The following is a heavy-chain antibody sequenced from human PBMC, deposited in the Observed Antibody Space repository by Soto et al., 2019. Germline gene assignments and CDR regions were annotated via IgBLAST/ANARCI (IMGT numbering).Heavy chain of an antibody. CDR2: INSDGSST. D-gene: IGHD3-10*01. J-gene: IGHJ6*03. Sequence: GGSLRLSCAASGFTFSSYWMHWVRQAPGKGLVRVSRINSDGSSTSYADSVKGRFTISRDNAKNTLYLQMSSLRAEDTAVYYCARVALTMVRGPSSSYYYYYYMDVWGKGTTVTVSS. V-gene: IGHV3-74*01. CDR3: ARVALTMVRGPSSSYYYYYYMDV. CDR1: GFTFSSYW.